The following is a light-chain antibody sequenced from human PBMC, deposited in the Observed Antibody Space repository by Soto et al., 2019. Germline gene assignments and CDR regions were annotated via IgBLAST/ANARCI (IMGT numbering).Light chain of an antibody. V-gene: IGKV3-11*01. Sequence: EIVLTQSPATLSLSPGERATLSCRASQSVSSYLAWYQQKPGQAPRLLIYDASNRATGIPARFSGSGSGTDFTLIISSLEPEDFAVYYCQQRINCPITFGQGTRLEIK. CDR3: QQRINCPIT. J-gene: IGKJ5*01. CDR1: QSVSSY. CDR2: DAS.